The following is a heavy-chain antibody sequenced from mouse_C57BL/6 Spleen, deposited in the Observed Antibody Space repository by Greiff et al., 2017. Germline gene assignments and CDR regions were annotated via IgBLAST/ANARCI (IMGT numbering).Heavy chain of an antibody. D-gene: IGHD1-1*01. J-gene: IGHJ3*01. V-gene: IGHV1-55*01. CDR3: ASSSHPAWCAY. CDR2: IYPGSGST. CDR1: GYTFTSYW. Sequence: VQLQQPGAELVKPGASVKMSCKASGYTFTSYWITWVKQRPGQGLAWIGDIYPGSGSTNYNEKFKSKATLTVDTSSSTAYMQLSSLTSEDSAVYYCASSSHPAWCAYWGQGTLVTVSA.